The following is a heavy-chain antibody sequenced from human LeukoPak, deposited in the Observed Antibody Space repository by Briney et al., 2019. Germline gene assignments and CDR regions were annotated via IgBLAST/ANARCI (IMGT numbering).Heavy chain of an antibody. CDR3: ARSITMVQGAGDY. CDR2: ISSSSSYI. Sequence: SGGSLRLSCAASGFTFSSYSMNWVRQAPGKGLEWVSSISSSSSYIYYADSVKGRFTISRDNAKNSLYLQMNSLRAEDTAVYYCARSITMVQGAGDYRGQGTLVTVSS. V-gene: IGHV3-21*01. J-gene: IGHJ4*02. D-gene: IGHD3-10*01. CDR1: GFTFSSYS.